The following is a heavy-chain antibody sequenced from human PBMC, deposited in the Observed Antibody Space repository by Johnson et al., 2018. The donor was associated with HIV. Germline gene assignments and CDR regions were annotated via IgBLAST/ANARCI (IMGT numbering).Heavy chain of an antibody. CDR3: ASLSDDAFDF. J-gene: IGHJ3*01. CDR1: GFTFDDYG. V-gene: IGHV3-33*08. Sequence: QVQLVESGGGVVRPGGSLRLSCAASGFTFDDYGMHWVRQTPGKGLEWVAVIWYDGSNKYYADSVKGRFTISRDNSENKLYLQMNSLKAEDTAVYYCASLSDDAFDFWGQGTMVIVSS. CDR2: IWYDGSNK.